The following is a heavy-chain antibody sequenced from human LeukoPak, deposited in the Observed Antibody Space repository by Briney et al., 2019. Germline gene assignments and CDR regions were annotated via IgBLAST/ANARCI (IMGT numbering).Heavy chain of an antibody. CDR3: AREGRDFGRDDYGDYVNWFDP. J-gene: IGHJ5*02. D-gene: IGHD4-17*01. Sequence: SETLSLTCTVSGGSISSSSYYWGWIRQPPGKGLEWIGSIYYSGSTYYNPSLKSRVTISVDTSKDQFSLKLSSVTAADTAVYYCAREGRDFGRDDYGDYVNWFDPWGQGTLVTVSS. V-gene: IGHV4-39*07. CDR1: GGSISSSSYY. CDR2: IYYSGST.